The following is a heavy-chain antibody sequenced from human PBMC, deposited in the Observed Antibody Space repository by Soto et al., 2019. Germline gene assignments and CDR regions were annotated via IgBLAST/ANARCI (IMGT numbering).Heavy chain of an antibody. D-gene: IGHD1-20*01. J-gene: IGHJ4*02. CDR3: ARATYNWNDDYYFDY. V-gene: IGHV1-2*04. CDR1: GYTFTGYY. Sequence: GASVKVSCKASGYTFTGYYMHWVRQAPGQGLEWMGWINPNSGGTNYAQKFQGWVTMTRDTSISTAYMELSRLRSDDTAVYYCARATYNWNDDYYFDYWGQGTLVTVSS. CDR2: INPNSGGT.